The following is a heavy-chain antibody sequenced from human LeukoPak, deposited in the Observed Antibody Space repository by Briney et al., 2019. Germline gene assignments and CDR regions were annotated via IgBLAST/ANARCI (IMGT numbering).Heavy chain of an antibody. CDR3: AREYSSGGSCPRSDAFDI. J-gene: IGHJ3*02. CDR1: GFTVSSNY. D-gene: IGHD2-15*01. Sequence: QPGGSLRLSCAASGFTVSSNYMSWVRQAPGKGLEWVSVIYSGGSTYYAASVKGRFTISRDNSKNTLYLQMNSLRAEDTAVYYCAREYSSGGSCPRSDAFDIWGQGTMVTVSS. CDR2: IYSGGST. V-gene: IGHV3-66*01.